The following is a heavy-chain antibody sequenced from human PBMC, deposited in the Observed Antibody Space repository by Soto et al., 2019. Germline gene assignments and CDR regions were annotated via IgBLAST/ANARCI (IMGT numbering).Heavy chain of an antibody. CDR3: ARGGFWVRYGMDV. V-gene: IGHV3-23*01. Sequence: EVQLLESGGALAQPGGSLRLSCAASGSTFSAFCMNWVRQAPGKGLEWVSAISRSGDITYYADSVKGRVTISRDNSKNTVYLEINSLTGDDTAVYYCARGGFWVRYGMDVWGQGSTVSASS. CDR1: GSTFSAFC. J-gene: IGHJ6*02. D-gene: IGHD3-16*01. CDR2: ISRSGDIT.